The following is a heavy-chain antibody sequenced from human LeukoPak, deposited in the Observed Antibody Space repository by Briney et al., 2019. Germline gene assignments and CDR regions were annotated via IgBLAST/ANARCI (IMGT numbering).Heavy chain of an antibody. Sequence: GGSLRLSCAASGFTFNNYGMNWVRQAPGKGLEWVSLITGSGSSTFYEDSVKEGFTITTDNSKNKMYLELNSLIAEDKAMDYCSKNRYCSGNTCFKDAFDIWGQGTMVTVYS. V-gene: IGHV3-23*01. CDR3: SKNRYCSGNTCFKDAFDI. CDR2: ITGSGSST. CDR1: GFTFNNYG. J-gene: IGHJ3*02. D-gene: IGHD2-15*01.